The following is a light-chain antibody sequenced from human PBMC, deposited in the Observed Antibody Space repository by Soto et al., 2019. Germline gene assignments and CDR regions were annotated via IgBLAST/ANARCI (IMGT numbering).Light chain of an antibody. CDR3: QSYDYLRRPLT. CDR2: DAC. CDR1: PDFSNY. Sequence: DIQMTHSPSCLSSSVGVRDPITCQASPDFSNYLNWYQQKPGKAPKLLIYDACNLETGVQSRFSVSGSGTDFNFTITILQPEDIESYYCQSYDYLRRPLTFGGGTRLEIK. J-gene: IGKJ5*01. V-gene: IGKV1-33*01.